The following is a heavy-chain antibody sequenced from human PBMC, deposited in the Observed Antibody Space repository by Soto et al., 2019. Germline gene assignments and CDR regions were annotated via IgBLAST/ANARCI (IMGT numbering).Heavy chain of an antibody. Sequence: SETLSLTCTVSGGSVTNSSYYWGWIRQSPGQGLEWIGSVYYGGRSYSKSSVKSRVTISVDTSKNRFSLSLNSVTASDTAVYFCVSQRTTVPTQAYFDYWGPGALVTVST. J-gene: IGHJ4*02. D-gene: IGHD4-17*01. V-gene: IGHV4-39*01. CDR3: VSQRTTVPTQAYFDY. CDR1: GGSVTNSSYY. CDR2: VYYGGRS.